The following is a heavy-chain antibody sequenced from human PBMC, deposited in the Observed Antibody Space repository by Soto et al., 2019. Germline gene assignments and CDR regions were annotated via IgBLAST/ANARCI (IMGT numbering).Heavy chain of an antibody. Sequence: GGSLRLSCTTSTFTFSTYAMTRVRQAPGKGLQWVSSIWGSSHSTNYADSVKGRFTISRDNSKNTLYLQVNSLRGEDTATYYCARDPNGDYIGAFDIWGQGIMVTVS. D-gene: IGHD4-17*01. J-gene: IGHJ3*02. CDR1: TFTFSTYA. CDR3: ARDPNGDYIGAFDI. V-gene: IGHV3-23*01. CDR2: IWGSSHST.